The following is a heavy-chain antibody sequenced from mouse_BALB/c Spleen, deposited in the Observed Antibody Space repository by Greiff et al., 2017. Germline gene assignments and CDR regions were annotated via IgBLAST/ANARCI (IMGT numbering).Heavy chain of an antibody. V-gene: IGHV3-2*02. CDR1: GYSITSDYA. CDR2: ISYSGST. J-gene: IGHJ3*01. Sequence: EVQLQESGPGLVKPSQSLSLTCTVTGYSITSDYAWNWIRQFPGNKLEWMGYISYSGSTSYNPSLKSRISITRDTSKNQFFLQLNSVTTEDTATYYCARCYYGSSFAYWGQGTLVTVSA. D-gene: IGHD1-1*01. CDR3: ARCYYGSSFAY.